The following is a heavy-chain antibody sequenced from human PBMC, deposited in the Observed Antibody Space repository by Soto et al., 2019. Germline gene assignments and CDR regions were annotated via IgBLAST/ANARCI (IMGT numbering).Heavy chain of an antibody. Sequence: ASMKVSCKASGGTFSSYAIIWVRQAPGQGLEWMGGIIPIFGTANYAQKFQGRVTITADKSTSTAYMELSSLRSEDTAVYYCARERYDAYYYYGMDVWDQGTTVTVSS. CDR2: IIPIFGTA. CDR3: ARERYDAYYYYGMDV. D-gene: IGHD3-3*01. CDR1: GGTFSSYA. J-gene: IGHJ6*02. V-gene: IGHV1-69*06.